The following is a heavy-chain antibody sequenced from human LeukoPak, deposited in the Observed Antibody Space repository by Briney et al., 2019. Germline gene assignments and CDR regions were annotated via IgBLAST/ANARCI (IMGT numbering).Heavy chain of an antibody. Sequence: PSETLSLTFAVYGGSFSGYYWSWIRQPPGKGLEWIGEINHSGSTNYNPSLKSRVTISVDTSKNQFSLKLSSVTAADTAVYHCARDVTYSNYFDYWGQGTLVTVSS. D-gene: IGHD2-21*01. CDR3: ARDVTYSNYFDY. J-gene: IGHJ4*02. V-gene: IGHV4-34*01. CDR1: GGSFSGYY. CDR2: INHSGST.